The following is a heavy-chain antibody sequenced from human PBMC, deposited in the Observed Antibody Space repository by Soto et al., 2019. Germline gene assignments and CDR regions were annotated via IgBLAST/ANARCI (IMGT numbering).Heavy chain of an antibody. CDR1: GYTLTELS. CDR3: ATDYDILTGYYNRAYYFDY. V-gene: IGHV1-24*01. CDR2: FDPEDGET. Sequence: ASVKVSCKVSGYTLTELSMHWVRQAPGKGLEWMGGFDPEDGETIYAQKFQGRVTMTEDTSTDTAYMELSSLRSEDTAVYYCATDYDILTGYYNRAYYFDYWGQGTLVTVSS. J-gene: IGHJ4*02. D-gene: IGHD3-9*01.